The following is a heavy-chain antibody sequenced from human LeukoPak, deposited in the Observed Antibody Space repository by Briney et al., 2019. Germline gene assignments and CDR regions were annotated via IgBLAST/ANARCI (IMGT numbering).Heavy chain of an antibody. J-gene: IGHJ4*02. V-gene: IGHV4-39*01. CDR1: GDSISSTNYY. CDR2: IYYSGST. D-gene: IGHD6-19*01. Sequence: KPSETLSLTCTVSGDSISSTNYYWGWIRQPPGNGLEWIGSIYYSGSTYYNPSLESRVTISVDTSKNQFSLKLSSVTAADTAVYYCATSGWYLLPGVYWGQGTLVTVSS. CDR3: ATSGWYLLPGVY.